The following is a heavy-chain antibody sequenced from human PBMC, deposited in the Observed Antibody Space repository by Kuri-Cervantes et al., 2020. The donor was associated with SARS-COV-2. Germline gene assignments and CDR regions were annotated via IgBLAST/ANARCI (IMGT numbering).Heavy chain of an antibody. CDR2: VRGKANNYAT. J-gene: IGHJ4*02. D-gene: IGHD3-22*01. CDR3: VGEGHYDHSAFDY. V-gene: IGHV3-73*01. Sequence: GGSLRLSCEVSGFLFSASAIHWVRQGSGKGLEWVGRVRGKANNYATAYAASVKGRFTISRDDSKNMAYLQMNSLKTEDTAVYYCVGEGHYDHSAFDYWGQGTLVTVSS. CDR1: GFLFSASA.